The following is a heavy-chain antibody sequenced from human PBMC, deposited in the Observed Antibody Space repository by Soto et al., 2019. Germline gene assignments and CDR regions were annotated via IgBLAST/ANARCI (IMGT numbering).Heavy chain of an antibody. CDR2: ISGSGGAT. J-gene: IGHJ4*01. D-gene: IGHD6-19*01. CDR3: ATDQVAVAGSTFDY. V-gene: IGHV3-23*01. Sequence: EVQLLESGGGLVQPGGSLRLSCAASGFTFSSYAISWVRQAPGKGLEWVSAISGSGGATYYADSVKGRFTISRDNSKKTVYLQMNSLRGEDTAVYFCATDQVAVAGSTFDYWGHGTRVTVSS. CDR1: GFTFSSYA.